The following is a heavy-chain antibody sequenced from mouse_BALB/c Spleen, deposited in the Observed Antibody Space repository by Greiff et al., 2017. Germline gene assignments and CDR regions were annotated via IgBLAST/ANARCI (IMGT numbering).Heavy chain of an antibody. J-gene: IGHJ2*01. CDR1: GYTFTSYW. CDR3: ARLYDGTFY. Sequence: QVQLKESGAELAKPGASVKMSCKASGYTFTSYWMHWVKQRPGQGLEWIGYINPSTGYTEYNQKFKDKATLTADKSSSTAYMQLSSLTSEDSAVYYCARLYDGTFYWGQGTTLTVSS. CDR2: INPSTGYT. D-gene: IGHD2-3*01. V-gene: IGHV1-7*01.